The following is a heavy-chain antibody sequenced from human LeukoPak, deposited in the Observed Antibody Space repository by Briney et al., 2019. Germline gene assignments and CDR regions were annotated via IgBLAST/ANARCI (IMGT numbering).Heavy chain of an antibody. J-gene: IGHJ3*02. CDR2: ISSSSSTI. Sequence: GGSLRLSCAASGFTFSSYSMNWVRQAPGKGLEWVSYISSSSSTIYYADSVKGRFTISRDNAKNSLYLQMNSLRAEDTAVYYCAGFPPSGWAPWSPFDIWGQGTMVTVSS. V-gene: IGHV3-48*01. CDR3: AGFPPSGWAPWSPFDI. CDR1: GFTFSSYS. D-gene: IGHD6-19*01.